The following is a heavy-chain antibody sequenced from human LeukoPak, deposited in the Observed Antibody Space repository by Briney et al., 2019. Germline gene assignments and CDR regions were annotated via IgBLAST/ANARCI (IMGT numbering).Heavy chain of an antibody. J-gene: IGHJ4*02. CDR2: IKLDGSEK. CDR1: GFTFSSYW. D-gene: IGHD6-19*01. V-gene: IGHV3-7*05. CDR3: ARAYSSSGWPIGL. Sequence: GGSLRLSCAASGFTFSSYWMTWVRQAPGKGLEWVANIKLDGSEKNYVDSVKGRFTISRDNAKNSLYLQMKSLRAEDTAVYYCARAYSSSGWPIGLWGQGTLVTVSS.